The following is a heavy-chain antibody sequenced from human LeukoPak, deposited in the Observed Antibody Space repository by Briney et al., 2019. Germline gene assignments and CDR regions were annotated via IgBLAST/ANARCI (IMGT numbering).Heavy chain of an antibody. V-gene: IGHV4-34*01. CDR3: ARDYSYYGSGSYYTIRVPKYNWFVP. D-gene: IGHD3-10*01. J-gene: IGHJ5*02. CDR1: GGSFSGYY. CDR2: INHSGST. Sequence: PSETLSLTCAVYGGSFSGYYWSWIRQPPGKGLVWIGEINHSGSTNYNPSLKSRVTISVDTSKNQFSLRLSSVTAADTAVYYCARDYSYYGSGSYYTIRVPKYNWFVPRGQGTLVTVSS.